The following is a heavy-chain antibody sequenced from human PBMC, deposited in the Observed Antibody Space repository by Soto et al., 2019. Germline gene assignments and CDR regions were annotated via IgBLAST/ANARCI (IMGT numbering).Heavy chain of an antibody. Sequence: SETLSLTCAVSGYSISSGYYWGWIRQPPGKGLEWIGSIYHSGSTYYNPSLKSRVTISVDTSKNQSSLKLSSVTAADTAVYYCARQRGYYYYGMDVWGQGTTVTVSS. CDR1: GYSISSGYY. D-gene: IGHD3-10*01. J-gene: IGHJ6*02. CDR2: IYHSGST. V-gene: IGHV4-38-2*01. CDR3: ARQRGYYYYGMDV.